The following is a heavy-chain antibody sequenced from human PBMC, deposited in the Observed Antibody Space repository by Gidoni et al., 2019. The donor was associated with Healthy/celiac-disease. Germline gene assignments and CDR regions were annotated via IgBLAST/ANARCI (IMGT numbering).Heavy chain of an antibody. CDR2: IYTSGST. CDR1: GGSLSSYY. D-gene: IGHD3-10*01. V-gene: IGHV4-4*07. CDR3: ARDSLWFGERSYMDV. J-gene: IGHJ6*03. Sequence: QVQLQESGPGLVKPSETLSLTCTVSGGSLSSYYWSWIRQPAGKGLEWIGRIYTSGSTNYHPSLKSRVTMSVDTSKNQFSLKLSSVPAADTAVYYCARDSLWFGERSYMDVWGKGTTVTVSS.